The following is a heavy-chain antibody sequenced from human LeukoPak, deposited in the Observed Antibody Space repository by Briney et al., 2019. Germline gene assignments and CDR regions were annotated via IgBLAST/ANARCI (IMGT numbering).Heavy chain of an antibody. CDR2: IHQHGNEK. CDR3: ATLNGPLFEY. J-gene: IGHJ4*02. D-gene: IGHD2-8*01. CDR1: GFTFSNYW. V-gene: IGHV3-7*01. Sequence: GGPLRLSCAASGFTFSNYWMSWVRQAPGKGLEWVASIHQHGNEKYFVDSVRGRFTISRDNAKNSLYLQMSSLRAEDTAVYYCATLNGPLFEYWGQGTLVTVSS.